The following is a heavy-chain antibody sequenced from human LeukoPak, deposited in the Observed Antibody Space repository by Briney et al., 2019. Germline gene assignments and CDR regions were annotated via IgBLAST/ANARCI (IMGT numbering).Heavy chain of an antibody. Sequence: ASVKVSCKASGYTFTGYYMHWVRQAPGQGLEWMGWINPNSGGTNYAQKFQGRVTMTRDTSISTAYMELSRLRSDDTAVYYCARDPGYDSSGYFRYAFDIWGQGTMVTVSS. J-gene: IGHJ3*02. CDR2: INPNSGGT. CDR1: GYTFTGYY. CDR3: ARDPGYDSSGYFRYAFDI. V-gene: IGHV1-2*02. D-gene: IGHD3-22*01.